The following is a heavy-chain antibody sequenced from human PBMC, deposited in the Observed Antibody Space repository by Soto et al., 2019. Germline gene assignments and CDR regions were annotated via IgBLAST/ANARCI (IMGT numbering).Heavy chain of an antibody. CDR1: GFTFSSYA. CDR2: ISFDGSNK. J-gene: IGHJ4*02. V-gene: IGHV3-30-3*01. D-gene: IGHD5-12*01. CDR3: GRDRRFGTGYNLGFDY. Sequence: QVQLVESGGGVVQPGRSLRLSCAASGFTFSSYAMHWVRQAPGKGLEWVAVISFDGSNKYYADSVKDRFTVSRDNSKNTLYVQMNSLRAKDTAVYYCGRDRRFGTGYNLGFDYWGQGTLVTVSS.